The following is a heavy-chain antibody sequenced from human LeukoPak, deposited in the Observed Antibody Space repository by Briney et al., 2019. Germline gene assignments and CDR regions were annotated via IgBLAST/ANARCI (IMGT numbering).Heavy chain of an antibody. CDR3: AKEVPYTSGSHGRFDP. Sequence: QTGGSLRLSCTASGFTFSSYGMSWVRQAPVKGLEWVSAISPSGGGTYYADSVKGRFTISRDNSKNTLSLQLNNLRPEDTAVYYCAKEVPYTSGSHGRFDPWGQGTLVTVSS. V-gene: IGHV3-23*01. J-gene: IGHJ5*02. D-gene: IGHD3-10*01. CDR2: ISPSGGGT. CDR1: GFTFSSYG.